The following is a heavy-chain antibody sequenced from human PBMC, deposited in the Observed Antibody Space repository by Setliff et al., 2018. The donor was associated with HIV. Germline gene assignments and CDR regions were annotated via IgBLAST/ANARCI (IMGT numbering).Heavy chain of an antibody. J-gene: IGHJ4*02. CDR1: GFSISSDYY. CDR3: ARNRVPSSL. D-gene: IGHD3-10*01. V-gene: IGHV4-59*01. Sequence: LSLTCSVSGFSISSDYYWNWVRQPPGQGLEWIGSIYYTGSTDYNPSLMSRVTISLDTPKNQFSLKLNSVIAAYTAVYYCARNRVPSSLWGQGALVTVSS. CDR2: IYYTGST.